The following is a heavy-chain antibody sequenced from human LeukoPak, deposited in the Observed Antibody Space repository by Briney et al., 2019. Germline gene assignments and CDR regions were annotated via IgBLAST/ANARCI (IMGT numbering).Heavy chain of an antibody. J-gene: IGHJ4*02. CDR1: GYTFSTYG. CDR3: ARDGLTTVTTPIDY. Sequence: ALVKVSCKSSGYTFSTYGISWVRQAPGQGLEWMGWISGNNGNTNYAQNFQGRVTMTTDTSTSTAYMELRSLRSDDTAVYYCARDGLTTVTTPIDYWGQGTLVTVSS. V-gene: IGHV1-18*01. D-gene: IGHD4-17*01. CDR2: ISGNNGNT.